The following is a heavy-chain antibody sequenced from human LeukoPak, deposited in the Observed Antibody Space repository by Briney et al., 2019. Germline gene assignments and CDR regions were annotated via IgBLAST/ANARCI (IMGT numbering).Heavy chain of an antibody. CDR1: GFTFSGYW. D-gene: IGHD5-12*01. CDR3: AKDASGYDLYSYFDY. Sequence: GGSLRLSCAASGFTFSGYWMHWVRQGPEKGLELVSRIDNDGHGILYADSVKGRFTTSRDNAKNTLYLQMNSLRAEDTAVYYCAKDASGYDLYSYFDYWGQGTLVTVSS. V-gene: IGHV3-74*03. CDR2: IDNDGHGI. J-gene: IGHJ4*02.